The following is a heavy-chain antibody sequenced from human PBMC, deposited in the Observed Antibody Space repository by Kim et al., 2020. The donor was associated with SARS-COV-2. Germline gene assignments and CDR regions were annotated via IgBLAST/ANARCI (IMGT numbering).Heavy chain of an antibody. CDR2: INPKSGGT. V-gene: IGHV1-2*02. D-gene: IGHD2-2*01. J-gene: IGHJ6*02. Sequence: ASVKVSCKASGYTFTDYYMHWVRQAPGQGLEWMGWINPKSGGTNYAQKFQGGVTMTRDTSISTAYMELTRLRSDDTAVFLCARDHCTSSGCYEYQYHGMDVWGQGTTVTVSS. CDR1: GYTFTDYY. CDR3: ARDHCTSSGCYEYQYHGMDV.